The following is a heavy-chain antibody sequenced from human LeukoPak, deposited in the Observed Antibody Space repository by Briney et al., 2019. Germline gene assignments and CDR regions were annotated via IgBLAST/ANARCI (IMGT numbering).Heavy chain of an antibody. CDR2: IYDIGNT. D-gene: IGHD3-10*01. J-gene: IGHJ6*03. CDR1: PDSVTDYY. Sequence: SETLSLTCTVSPDSVTDYYWSWIRQPVGKGLECIGYIYDIGNTNYNPSLQSRVTMSVDRSKNQFSLKLTSVTAADTAVYYCARGGSFYYYMDVWGKGTTVTVSS. CDR3: ARGGSFYYYMDV. V-gene: IGHV4-4*07.